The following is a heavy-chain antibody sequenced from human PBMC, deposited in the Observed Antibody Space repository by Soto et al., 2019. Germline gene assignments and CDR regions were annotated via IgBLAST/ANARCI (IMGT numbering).Heavy chain of an antibody. CDR1: GFTFSNYW. V-gene: IGHV3-7*03. D-gene: IGHD6-19*01. Sequence: PGGSLRLSCAASGFTFSNYWMSWVLQAPGKGLEWVANIQQDGGEQYYVDSVKGRFTISRDNAKNSLYLQMSSLRAEDTAVYYCTRGIRGSSGWSYYYGMDVWGQGTTVTVSS. CDR2: IQQDGGEQ. J-gene: IGHJ6*02. CDR3: TRGIRGSSGWSYYYGMDV.